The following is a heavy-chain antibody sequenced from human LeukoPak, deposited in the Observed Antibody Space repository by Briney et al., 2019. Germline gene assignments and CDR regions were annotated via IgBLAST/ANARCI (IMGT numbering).Heavy chain of an antibody. CDR3: AGARFDP. CDR1: GFTFSSSW. V-gene: IGHV3-7*04. J-gene: IGHJ5*02. Sequence: PGGSLRLSCAASGFTFSSSWMSWVRQAPGKGLEWVANINQDGSEKYYVDSVKGRFTISRDNAKNPLYLQMNSLRAEDTAVYYCAGARFDPWGQGTLVTASS. CDR2: INQDGSEK.